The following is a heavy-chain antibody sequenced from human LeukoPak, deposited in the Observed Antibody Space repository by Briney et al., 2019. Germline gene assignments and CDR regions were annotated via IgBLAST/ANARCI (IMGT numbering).Heavy chain of an antibody. CDR1: GASVESDY. J-gene: IGHJ5*02. D-gene: IGHD3-3*01. CDR2: VYYSGST. Sequence: SETLSLTCSVSGASVESDYWSWIRQSPGKGLEWIANVYYSGSTNYNPSLKSRVTISVDASKNQFSLKLSSVTAADTAVYYCARARAFFWSGYSPVGFDPWGQGTLVTVSS. CDR3: ARARAFFWSGYSPVGFDP. V-gene: IGHV4-59*02.